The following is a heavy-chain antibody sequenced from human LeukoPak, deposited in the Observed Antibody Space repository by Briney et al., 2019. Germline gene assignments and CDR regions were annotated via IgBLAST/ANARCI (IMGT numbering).Heavy chain of an antibody. CDR3: ARAPWMQKHLLGWFDP. CDR1: GFTFSSYY. Sequence: PGGTLRLSCAASGFTFSSYYMSWVRQPPGKGLEWVSAISGSGGSTYYAASVKRRFTISGDNSKNRLYLQMNSLRAEDTAVYFCARAPWMQKHLLGWFDPWGQGTLVTVSS. CDR2: ISGSGGST. V-gene: IGHV3-23*01. J-gene: IGHJ5*02. D-gene: IGHD5-18*01.